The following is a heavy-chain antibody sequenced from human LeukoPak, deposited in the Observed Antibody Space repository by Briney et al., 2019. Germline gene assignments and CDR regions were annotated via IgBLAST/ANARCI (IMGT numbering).Heavy chain of an antibody. CDR1: GDSISSSSSY. Sequence: SETLSLTCTVSGDSISSSSSYWGWIRQPPGEGLEWIGSIYYSGSTYYNTSLKSRVTISVDTSKNQFSLKLSSVTAADTAVYYCARVGGVSRLNYYDYVWGSYRPSQLGFDPWGQGTLVAVSS. V-gene: IGHV4-39*07. CDR3: ARVGGVSRLNYYDYVWGSYRPSQLGFDP. J-gene: IGHJ5*02. CDR2: IYYSGST. D-gene: IGHD3-16*02.